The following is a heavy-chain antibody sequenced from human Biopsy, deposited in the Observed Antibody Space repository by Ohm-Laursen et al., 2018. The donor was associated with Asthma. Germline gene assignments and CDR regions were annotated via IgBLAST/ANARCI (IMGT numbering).Heavy chain of an antibody. CDR2: IDWEEDK. CDR3: TRHNDY. CDR1: GFSLSSSGAN. D-gene: IGHD1-14*01. J-gene: IGHJ4*02. Sequence: TQTLTLTCSFSGFSLSSSGANVNWIRQPPGKALEWLARIDWEEDKFYSTSLRTRLTISKGSSEDQVVLTMTNMGPVDTATYYCTRHNDYWGPGTLVTVSS. V-gene: IGHV2-70*04.